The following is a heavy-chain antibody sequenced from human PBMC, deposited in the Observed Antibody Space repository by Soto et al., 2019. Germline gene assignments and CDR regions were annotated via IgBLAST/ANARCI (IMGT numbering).Heavy chain of an antibody. CDR2: VFHSGDT. CDR3: ARLIYDSRLNYFYFDF. J-gene: IGHJ4*02. D-gene: IGHD3-22*01. V-gene: IGHV4-4*02. CDR1: GGSISGRNW. Sequence: QVQLQESGPGLVKPSGTLSLTCVVSGGSISGRNWWSWVRQAPGKGLEWIGEVFHSGDTTYTPSLRSRVTISVDKSKNQFSLKLNSVTAADPAVYYCARLIYDSRLNYFYFDFWGQGALDTVSS.